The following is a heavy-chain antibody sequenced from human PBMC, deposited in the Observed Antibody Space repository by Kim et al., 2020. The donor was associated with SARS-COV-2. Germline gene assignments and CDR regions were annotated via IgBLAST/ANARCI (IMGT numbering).Heavy chain of an antibody. CDR1: GGTFSSYA. CDR2: IIPIFGTA. J-gene: IGHJ6*02. V-gene: IGHV1-69*13. Sequence: SVKVSCKASGGTFSSYAISWVRQAPGQGLEWMGGIIPIFGTANYAQKFQGRVTITADESTSTAYMELSSLRSEDTAVYYCASKLGLAAAGRMSYGMDVWGQGTTVTVSS. D-gene: IGHD6-13*01. CDR3: ASKLGLAAAGRMSYGMDV.